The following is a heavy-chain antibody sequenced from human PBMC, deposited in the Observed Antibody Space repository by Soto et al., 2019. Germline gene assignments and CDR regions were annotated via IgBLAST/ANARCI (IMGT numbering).Heavy chain of an antibody. CDR3: ARRRGTGISGGTYYGLAV. Sequence: SWVRQDPRKRAEWVSGISGSGGATYYEDYLKGRFTFSRDNSTNTMYLQMNSLRAEDTAVYYCARRRGTGISGGTYYGLAVWGQGTTVTVSS. CDR2: ISGSGGAT. J-gene: IGHJ6*02. V-gene: IGHV3-23*01. D-gene: IGHD1-20*01.